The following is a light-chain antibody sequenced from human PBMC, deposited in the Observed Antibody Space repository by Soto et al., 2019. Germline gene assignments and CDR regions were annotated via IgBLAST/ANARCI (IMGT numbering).Light chain of an antibody. V-gene: IGKV1-5*01. J-gene: IGKJ1*01. CDR3: LQHNSYPRT. Sequence: DIQMTQSPSTLSGSVGDRVTITCRASQTISSWLAWYQQKPGKAPKLLIYDASSLESGVPSRFSGGGSGTEFTLTISSLQPEDFATYYCLQHNSYPRTFGQGTKVDIK. CDR2: DAS. CDR1: QTISSW.